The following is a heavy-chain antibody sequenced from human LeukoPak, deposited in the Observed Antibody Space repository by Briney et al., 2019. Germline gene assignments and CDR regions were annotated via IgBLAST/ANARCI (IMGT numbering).Heavy chain of an antibody. D-gene: IGHD3-16*01. CDR2: ISYDGGNK. CDR1: GFTFSSYA. CDR3: ARGKVFGFRYAFDI. J-gene: IGHJ3*02. Sequence: QPGRSLRLSCGASGFTFSSYAMHWVRQAPGKGLEWVALISYDGGNKYYADSVKGRFTISRDNSKNTLYLQMNSLRAEDTAVYYCARGKVFGFRYAFDIWGQGTMVTVSS. V-gene: IGHV3-30*14.